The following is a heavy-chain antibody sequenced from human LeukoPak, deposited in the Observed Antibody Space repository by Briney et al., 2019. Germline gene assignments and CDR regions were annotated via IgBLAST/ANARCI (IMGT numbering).Heavy chain of an antibody. CDR1: GFTFSSYA. V-gene: IGHV3-23*01. D-gene: IGHD1-14*01. Sequence: WGSLTLSCAASGFTFSSYAMSWVRQAPGKGLEWVSAINGSGGSTYYAYSVKGRFTISRDNYKNTLYLQMNSLRAEDTAVYYCAKVAYISADYWGQGTLVTVSS. J-gene: IGHJ4*02. CDR3: AKVAYISADY. CDR2: INGSGGST.